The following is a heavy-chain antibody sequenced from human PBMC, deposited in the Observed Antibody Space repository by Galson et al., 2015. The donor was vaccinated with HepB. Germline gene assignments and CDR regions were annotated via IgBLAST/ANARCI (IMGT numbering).Heavy chain of an antibody. CDR2: ISGSGGST. CDR3: ARDKAYYYSYYGMDV. Sequence: SLRLSCAASGFTFSSYAMSWVRQAPGKGLEWVSAISGSGGSTYYADSVKGRFTISRDNAKNSLYLQMNSLRAEDTAVYYCARDKAYYYSYYGMDVWGQGTTVTVSS. V-gene: IGHV3-23*01. CDR1: GFTFSSYA. J-gene: IGHJ6*02.